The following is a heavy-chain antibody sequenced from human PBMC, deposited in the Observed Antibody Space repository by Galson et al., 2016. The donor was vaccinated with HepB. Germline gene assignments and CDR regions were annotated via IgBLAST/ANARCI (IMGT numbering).Heavy chain of an antibody. CDR3: ARGDGGIEDY. V-gene: IGHV2-5*02. J-gene: IGHJ4*02. CDR2: IFWDDDK. D-gene: IGHD4-23*01. CDR1: GFSLSTSAVG. Sequence: PALVKPTQTLTLTCTFSGFSLSTSAVGVGWIRQPPGKALEWLALIFWDDDKRYNPSLKSRLTITKDTSKNQVVLTMTNMDPVDTATYYCARGDGGIEDYWGQGTLVTVSS.